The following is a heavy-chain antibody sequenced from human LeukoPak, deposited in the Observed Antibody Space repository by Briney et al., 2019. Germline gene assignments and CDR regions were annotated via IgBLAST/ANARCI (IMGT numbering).Heavy chain of an antibody. J-gene: IGHJ4*02. CDR3: ARDPYSYGHFDY. D-gene: IGHD5-18*01. Sequence: GGSLRLSCAASGFTFSNYAMHWVRQAPGKGLEWVAVISYDGSNKYYADSVKGRFTISRDNSKNTLYLQMNSLRAEDTAVYYCARDPYSYGHFDYWGQGTLVTVSS. CDR2: ISYDGSNK. CDR1: GFTFSNYA. V-gene: IGHV3-30-3*01.